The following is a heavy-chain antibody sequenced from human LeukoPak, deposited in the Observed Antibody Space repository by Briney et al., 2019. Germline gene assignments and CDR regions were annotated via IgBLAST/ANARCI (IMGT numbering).Heavy chain of an antibody. J-gene: IGHJ3*02. V-gene: IGHV4-30-4*08. CDR2: IYYSGST. CDR3: AREGPLLWFAAFDI. CDR1: GGSISSGDYY. D-gene: IGHD3-10*01. Sequence: SETLSLTCTVSGGSISSGDYYWSWIRQPPGKGLEWIGYIYYSGSTYYNPSLKSRVTISVDTSKNQFSLKLSSVTAADTAVYYCAREGPLLWFAAFDIWGQGTMVTVSS.